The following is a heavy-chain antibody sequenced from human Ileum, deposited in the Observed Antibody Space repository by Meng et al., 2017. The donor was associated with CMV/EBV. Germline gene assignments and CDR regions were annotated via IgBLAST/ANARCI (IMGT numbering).Heavy chain of an antibody. V-gene: IGHV3-74*01. CDR1: GFSFTDTW. D-gene: IGHD1-7*01. CDR2: IKPDGGTI. J-gene: IGHJ4*02. CDR3: ATAGNYRLDH. Sequence: EVKRVESGEGLVQPGGSLRLSCAASGFSFTDTWMHWVRQTPGKGLVWVSRIKPDGGTIDYADSVKGRFTISRDNAKNTLYLQMNNLRDEDTAVYYCATAGNYRLDHWGQGTLVTASS.